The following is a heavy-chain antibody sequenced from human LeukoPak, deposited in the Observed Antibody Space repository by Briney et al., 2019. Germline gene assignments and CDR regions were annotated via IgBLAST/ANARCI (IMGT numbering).Heavy chain of an antibody. V-gene: IGHV4-39*01. D-gene: IGHD3-9*01. CDR3: AKVGKGRDFDYNFDN. Sequence: PSESLSLTCTVSGVSVSSTAICWGWLRHPPGKGLEWIGNSYNTGANYYKATVNSRVAMSVDTAQIQFSMKRASVTAADTAVYDCAKVGKGRDFDYNFDNWGQGTLVTVSS. CDR2: SYNTGAN. CDR1: GVSVSSTAIC. J-gene: IGHJ4*02.